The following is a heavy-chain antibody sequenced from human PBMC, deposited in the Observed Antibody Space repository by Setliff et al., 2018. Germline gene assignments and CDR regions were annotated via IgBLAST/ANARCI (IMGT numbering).Heavy chain of an antibody. CDR3: ARYNPGSSAHWFDP. CDR1: GGSISSGSNY. V-gene: IGHV4-61*09. D-gene: IGHD3-10*01. Sequence: SETLSLTCTVSGGSISSGSNYWSWIRQPAGKGLEWIGHIDPSGNTNYHPSLKSRVTITGDTSKNQFSLKLTSVTAADTAVYYCARYNPGSSAHWFDPWGQGTLVTVSS. CDR2: IDPSGNT. J-gene: IGHJ5*02.